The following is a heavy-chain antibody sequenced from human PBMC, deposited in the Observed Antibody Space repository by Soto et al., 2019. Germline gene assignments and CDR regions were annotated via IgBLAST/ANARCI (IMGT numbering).Heavy chain of an antibody. CDR2: ISGSGGST. D-gene: IGHD3-22*01. Sequence: EVPLLESGGGLVQPGGSLRLSCAASGFTFSSYAMSWVRQAPGKGLEWVSAISGSGGSTYSADSVKGRFTISRDNSKNTLYLQMNSLRAADTSVYYCAKEADYDSSGPRSCLWYWGQGTLVTVSS. J-gene: IGHJ4*02. CDR1: GFTFSSYA. CDR3: AKEADYDSSGPRSCLWY. V-gene: IGHV3-23*01.